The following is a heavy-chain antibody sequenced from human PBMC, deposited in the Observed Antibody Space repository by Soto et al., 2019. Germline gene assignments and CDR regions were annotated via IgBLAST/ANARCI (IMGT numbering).Heavy chain of an antibody. J-gene: IGHJ4*02. CDR1: GYTFTSYG. D-gene: IGHD2-8*01. Sequence: QVQLVQSGAEVKKPGASVKVSCKASGYTFTSYGISWVRQAPGQGLEWMGWISAYNGNTNYAQKLQGRVTMTTDTSTSTAYMELRSLRSDDTAVYYCARDVPALYLGYCTNGVCQYFDYWGQGTLVTVSS. CDR3: ARDVPALYLGYCTNGVCQYFDY. CDR2: ISAYNGNT. V-gene: IGHV1-18*01.